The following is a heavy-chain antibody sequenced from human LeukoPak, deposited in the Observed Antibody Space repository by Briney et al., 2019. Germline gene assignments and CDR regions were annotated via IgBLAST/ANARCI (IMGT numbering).Heavy chain of an antibody. J-gene: IGHJ4*02. Sequence: SETLSLTCTVSGGSISSTIYYWGWIRQPPEKGLEWIGSIYYSGSTYYNPSLKSRVTISVDTSKNQFSLKLSSVTAADTAVYYCARGPNWGLFDYWGQGTLVAVSS. CDR3: ARGPNWGLFDY. CDR2: IYYSGST. V-gene: IGHV4-39*01. CDR1: GGSISSTIYY. D-gene: IGHD7-27*01.